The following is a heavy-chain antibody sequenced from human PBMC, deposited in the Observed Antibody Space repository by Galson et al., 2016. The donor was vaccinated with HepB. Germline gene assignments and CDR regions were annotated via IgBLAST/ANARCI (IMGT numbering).Heavy chain of an antibody. V-gene: IGHV3-72*01. CDR3: ARVGIKWDPKNYTYYDYMYV. CDR1: GFTFSDYY. J-gene: IGHJ6*03. CDR2: IRNKANSYTT. D-gene: IGHD1-26*01. Sequence: SLRLSCAAPGFTFSDYYMDWVRQAPGKGLEWVGLIRNKANSYTTEYAASVTGRFTISRDDPENSLYLQMNRLKVEDTAGYYCARVGIKWDPKNYTYYDYMYVWGKGTSVTVSS.